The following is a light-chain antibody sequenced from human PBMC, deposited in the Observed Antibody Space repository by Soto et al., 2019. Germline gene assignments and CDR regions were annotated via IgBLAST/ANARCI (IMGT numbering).Light chain of an antibody. CDR2: GAS. CDR1: KSVSGN. Sequence: EIVMTQSPATLSVSPGERATLSCRASKSVSGNLAWYQQKPGQAPRLLIYGASTRPTVIPARFSGSGSGTEFTLTISSLQSEDFAVYYCQQYNNWPPVTFGQGTKVEIK. V-gene: IGKV3-15*01. CDR3: QQYNNWPPVT. J-gene: IGKJ1*01.